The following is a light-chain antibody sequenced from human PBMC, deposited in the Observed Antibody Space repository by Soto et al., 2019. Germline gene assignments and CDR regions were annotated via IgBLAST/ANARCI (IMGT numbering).Light chain of an antibody. J-gene: IGLJ2*01. Sequence: QSALTQPASVSGSPGQSITISCTGTSSDVGGYNYVSWYQQHPGKAPKLMIYGVTNRPSGVSNXFSGSKSGNTASLTISGLQAEDXADYYCSSYTSSTTLSVVFGGGTKLTVL. CDR2: GVT. CDR3: SSYTSSTTLSVV. V-gene: IGLV2-14*01. CDR1: SSDVGGYNY.